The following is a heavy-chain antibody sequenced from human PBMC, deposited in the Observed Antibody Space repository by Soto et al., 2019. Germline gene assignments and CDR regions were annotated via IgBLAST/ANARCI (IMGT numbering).Heavy chain of an antibody. D-gene: IGHD2-15*01. CDR2: IIPIFGTA. CDR1: GGTFSSYA. Sequence: SVKVSCKASGGTFSSYAISWVRQAPGQGLEWMGGIIPIFGTANYAQKFQGRVTITADESTSTAYMELSSLRSEDTAVYYCASGDIVVVVAAVPYYYGMDVWGQGTTVTVSS. J-gene: IGHJ6*02. CDR3: ASGDIVVVVAAVPYYYGMDV. V-gene: IGHV1-69*13.